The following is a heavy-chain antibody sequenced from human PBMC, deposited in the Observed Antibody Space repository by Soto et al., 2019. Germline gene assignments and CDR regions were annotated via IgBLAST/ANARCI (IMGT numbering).Heavy chain of an antibody. Sequence: GESLKISCKGSGYSFTSYWIGWVRQMPGKGLEWMGIIYPGDSDTRYSPSFQGQVTISADKSISTAYLQWSSLKASDTAMYYCARQIPGYSSSWLAWFDPWGQGTLVTVSS. D-gene: IGHD6-13*01. CDR1: GYSFTSYW. J-gene: IGHJ5*02. CDR2: IYPGDSDT. V-gene: IGHV5-51*01. CDR3: ARQIPGYSSSWLAWFDP.